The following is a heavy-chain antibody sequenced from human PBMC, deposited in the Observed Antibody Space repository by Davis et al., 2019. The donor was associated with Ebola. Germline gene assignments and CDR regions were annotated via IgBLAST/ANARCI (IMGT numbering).Heavy chain of an antibody. D-gene: IGHD2-21*01. CDR3: AREGDCSDHYYYYYMDV. CDR2: IWYDGSNK. J-gene: IGHJ6*03. CDR1: GFTFSSYG. V-gene: IGHV3-33*01. Sequence: PGGSLRLSCAASGFTFSSYGMHWVRQAPGKGLEWVAVIWYDGSNKYYADSVKGRFTISRDNSKNTLYLQMNSLRAEDTAVYYCAREGDCSDHYYYYYMDVWGKGTTVTVSS.